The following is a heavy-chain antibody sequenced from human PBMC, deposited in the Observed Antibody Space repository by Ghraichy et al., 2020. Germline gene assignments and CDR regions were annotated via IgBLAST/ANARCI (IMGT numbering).Heavy chain of an antibody. CDR2: IYYSGST. CDR1: GGSISSYY. J-gene: IGHJ2*01. D-gene: IGHD6-19*01. V-gene: IGHV4-59*01. Sequence: SQTLSLTCTVSGGSISSYYWSWIRQPPGKGLEWIGYIYYSGSTNYNPSLKSRVTISVDTSKNQFSLKLSSVTAADTAVYYCAREGGAGTLWYFDLWGRGTLVTVSS. CDR3: AREGGAGTLWYFDL.